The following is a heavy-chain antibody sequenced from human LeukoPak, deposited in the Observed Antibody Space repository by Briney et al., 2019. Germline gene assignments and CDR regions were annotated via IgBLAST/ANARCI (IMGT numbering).Heavy chain of an antibody. CDR3: ARILRGYYYYMDV. CDR2: INHSGST. Sequence: PSETLSLTCAVYGGSFSGYYWSWIRQPPGKGLEWIGEINHSGSTNYNPSLKSRVTISVDTSKNQFSLKLSSVTAADTAVYYCARILRGYYYYMDVWGKGTTVTISS. CDR1: GGSFSGYY. V-gene: IGHV4-34*01. J-gene: IGHJ6*03. D-gene: IGHD5-12*01.